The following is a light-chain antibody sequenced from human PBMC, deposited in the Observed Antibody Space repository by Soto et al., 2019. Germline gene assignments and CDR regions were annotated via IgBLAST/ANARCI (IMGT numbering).Light chain of an antibody. J-gene: IGKJ1*01. CDR2: DSS. V-gene: IGKV1-5*01. Sequence: DIQMTQSPSTLFASVGDRVTITCRASQSVRNWLAWYQQKPGRAPHLLIYDSSTLEPGVPSRFRGSGSGTEFTLTINGLQPGDFGTYYCQQYDGYSPQTFGQGTKVEIK. CDR1: QSVRNW. CDR3: QQYDGYSPQT.